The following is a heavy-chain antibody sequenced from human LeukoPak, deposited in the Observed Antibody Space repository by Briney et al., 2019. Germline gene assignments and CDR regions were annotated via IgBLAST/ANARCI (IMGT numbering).Heavy chain of an antibody. CDR1: GGSISSGSYY. Sequence: NSSETLSLTCTVSGGSISSGSYYWSWIRQPAGKGLEWIGRIYTSGSTNYNPSLKSRVTISVDTSKNQFSLKLSSVTAADTAVYYCARDFAEWFGELSYRSNWFDPWGQGTLVTVSS. V-gene: IGHV4-61*02. CDR2: IYTSGST. D-gene: IGHD3-10*01. CDR3: ARDFAEWFGELSYRSNWFDP. J-gene: IGHJ5*02.